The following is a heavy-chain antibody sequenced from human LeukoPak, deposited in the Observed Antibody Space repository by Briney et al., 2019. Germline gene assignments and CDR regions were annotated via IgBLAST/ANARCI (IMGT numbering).Heavy chain of an antibody. V-gene: IGHV3-74*01. Sequence: GGSLRLSCAASGFTFSGSAMHWVRQVPGKGLMWVSRIESNGLTLYADSVRDRFTISRDNGRSTIYLQMNSLRVDDTAIYYCAKAAACFCGSGTSDWFESWGQGTLVTVSS. J-gene: IGHJ5*01. CDR2: IESNGLT. D-gene: IGHD3-10*01. CDR1: GFTFSGSA. CDR3: AKAAACFCGSGTSDWFES.